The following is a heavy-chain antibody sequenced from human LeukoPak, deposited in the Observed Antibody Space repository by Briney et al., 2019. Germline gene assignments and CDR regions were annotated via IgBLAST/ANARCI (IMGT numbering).Heavy chain of an antibody. CDR3: ARDTHRIGPAAGTGGWFDP. D-gene: IGHD6-13*01. V-gene: IGHV3-7*01. J-gene: IGHJ5*02. CDR2: IKQDRSEK. Sequence: PGGSLRLSCAASGFTFTNYWMSWVRQAPGKGLELVANIKQDRSEKYYVDSVKGRFTISRDNAKNSLFLQMNSLRAEDTAVYYCARDTHRIGPAAGTGGWFDPWGQGTLVTVSS. CDR1: GFTFTNYW.